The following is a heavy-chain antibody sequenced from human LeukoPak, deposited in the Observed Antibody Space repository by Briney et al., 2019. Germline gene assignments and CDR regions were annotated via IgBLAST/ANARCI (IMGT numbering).Heavy chain of an antibody. J-gene: IGHJ5*02. CDR1: GGSFSGYY. CDR2: INHSGST. D-gene: IGHD3-10*01. Sequence: PSETLSLTCAVYGGSFSGYYWSWIRQPPGKGLEWIGEINHSGSTNHNPSLKSRVTISVDTSKNQFSLKLSSVTAADTAVYYCARPPYYYGSGSSPGWFDPWGQGTLVTVSS. CDR3: ARPPYYYGSGSSPGWFDP. V-gene: IGHV4-34*01.